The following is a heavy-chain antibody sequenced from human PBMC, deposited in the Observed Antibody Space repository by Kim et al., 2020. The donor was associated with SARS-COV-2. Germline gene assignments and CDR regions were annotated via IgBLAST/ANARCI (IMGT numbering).Heavy chain of an antibody. D-gene: IGHD3-10*01. CDR3: ARSLTGVYYSSGHYY. Sequence: NASLKSRVTISADMSKNQFSLKLTSVTAADTAVYYCARSLTGVYYSSGHYYWGQGTLVTVSS. J-gene: IGHJ4*02. V-gene: IGHV4-4*09.